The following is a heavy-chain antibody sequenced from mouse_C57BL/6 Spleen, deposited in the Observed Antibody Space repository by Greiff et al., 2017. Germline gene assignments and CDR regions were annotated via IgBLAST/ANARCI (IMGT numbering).Heavy chain of an antibody. CDR2: ISSGSSTI. D-gene: IGHD2-3*01. CDR1: GFTFSDYG. Sequence: EVQGVESGGGLVKPGGSLKLSCAASGFTFSDYGMHWVRQAPEKGLEWVAYISSGSSTIYYADTVKGRFTISRDNAKNTLFLQMTSLRSKDTAMXYCARRGDDGYPLDYWGQGTTLTVSS. J-gene: IGHJ2*01. CDR3: ARRGDDGYPLDY. V-gene: IGHV5-17*01.